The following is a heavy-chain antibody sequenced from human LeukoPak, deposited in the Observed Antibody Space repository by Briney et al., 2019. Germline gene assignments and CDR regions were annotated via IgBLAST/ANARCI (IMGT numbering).Heavy chain of an antibody. CDR1: GFTFSSYG. CDR2: IWYDGSNK. J-gene: IGHJ6*04. Sequence: GGSLRLSCAASGFTFSSYGMHWVRQAPGKGLEWVAGIWYDGSNKYYADSVKGRFTISRDNSKNTLYLQMNSLRAEDTAVYYCATDFGDIVVVPAPYFGMDVWGKGTTVTVSS. V-gene: IGHV3-33*01. CDR3: ATDFGDIVVVPAPYFGMDV. D-gene: IGHD2-2*01.